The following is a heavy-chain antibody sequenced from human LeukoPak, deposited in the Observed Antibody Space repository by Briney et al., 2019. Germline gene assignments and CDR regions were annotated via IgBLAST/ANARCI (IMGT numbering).Heavy chain of an antibody. CDR2: IYYSGST. D-gene: IGHD2-15*01. V-gene: IGHV4-59*12. CDR1: GGSISSYY. Sequence: PSETLSLTCTVSGGSISSYYWSWIRQPPGKGLEWIGYIYYSGSTNYNPSLKSRVTISVDTSKNQFSLKLSSVTAADTAVYYCAREEGYCSGGSCYVYWGQGTLVTVSS. CDR3: AREEGYCSGGSCYVY. J-gene: IGHJ4*02.